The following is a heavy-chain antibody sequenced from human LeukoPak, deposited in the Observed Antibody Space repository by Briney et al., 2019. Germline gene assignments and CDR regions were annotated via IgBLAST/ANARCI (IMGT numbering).Heavy chain of an antibody. V-gene: IGHV7-4-1*02. D-gene: IGHD6-19*01. CDR3: ARTIAVAGSDAFDI. Sequence: ASVKVSCKASGYTVTTYPMNWVRQAPGQGLEWMGWINTNTGNPTYAQGFTGRFVFSLDTSVSTAYLQISSLKAEDTAVYYCARTIAVAGSDAFDIWGQGTMVTVSS. CDR2: INTNTGNP. J-gene: IGHJ3*02. CDR1: GYTVTTYP.